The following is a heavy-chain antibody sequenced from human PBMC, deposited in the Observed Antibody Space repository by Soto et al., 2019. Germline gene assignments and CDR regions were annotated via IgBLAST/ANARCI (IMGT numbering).Heavy chain of an antibody. V-gene: IGHV1-46*03. Sequence: QVQLVQSGAEVKKPGASVKVSCKASGYTFTSYYMHWVRQAPGQGLEWMGIINPSGGSTSYAQKFQGRVNMTRDTSTSTVYMELSSLRSEDTAVYYCARDRNTYYDFWSGFSAADPWGQGTLVTVSS. CDR3: ARDRNTYYDFWSGFSAADP. CDR1: GYTFTSYY. D-gene: IGHD3-3*01. J-gene: IGHJ5*02. CDR2: INPSGGST.